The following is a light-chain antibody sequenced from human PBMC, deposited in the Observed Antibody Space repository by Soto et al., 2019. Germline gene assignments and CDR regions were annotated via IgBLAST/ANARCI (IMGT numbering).Light chain of an antibody. CDR3: QQYGSSPLT. Sequence: EIVLTQSPGTLSLCPGERANLYCRASQNFTPNYLGVTSHYLAWYQQKPGQAPRLLIYGASSRATGIPDRFSGSGSGTDFTLTISRLEPEDFAVYYCQQYGSSPLTFGGGTRVEVK. CDR1: QNFTPNYLGVTSHY. V-gene: IGKV3-20*01. J-gene: IGKJ4*01. CDR2: GAS.